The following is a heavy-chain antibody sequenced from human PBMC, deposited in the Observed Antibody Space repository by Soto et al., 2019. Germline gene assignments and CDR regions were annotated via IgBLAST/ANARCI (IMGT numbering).Heavy chain of an antibody. CDR1: GFTFSSFA. J-gene: IGHJ4*02. CDR2: IGGGGGGP. Sequence: GGSLRLSCAASGFTFSSFAMSWVRQAPGKGLEWVSVIGGGGGGPYYADSVKGRFTSSRDNSKSMLYLQMNSLRGEDTAVYYCAKVGDHYDRPGYYFGHGFDYWGQGALVTVSS. D-gene: IGHD3-22*01. CDR3: AKVGDHYDRPGYYFGHGFDY. V-gene: IGHV3-23*01.